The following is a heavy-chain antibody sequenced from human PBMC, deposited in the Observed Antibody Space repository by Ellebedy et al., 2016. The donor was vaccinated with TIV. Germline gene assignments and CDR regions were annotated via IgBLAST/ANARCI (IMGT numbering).Heavy chain of an antibody. V-gene: IGHV5-10-1*01. CDR3: ARHELGSNAAFDY. Sequence: GESLKISXEGSGYSFTLFWITWVRQMPGKGLEWMGRFDPSDPSGSYTTYSPSFQGHVTISFDNSITTAYLQWSSLKASDTAIYYCARHELGSNAAFDYWGQGTLVTVSS. J-gene: IGHJ4*02. CDR2: FDPSDPSGSYT. CDR1: GYSFTLFW. D-gene: IGHD7-27*01.